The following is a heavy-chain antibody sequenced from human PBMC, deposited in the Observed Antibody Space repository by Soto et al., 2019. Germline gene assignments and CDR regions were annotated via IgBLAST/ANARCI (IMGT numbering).Heavy chain of an antibody. J-gene: IGHJ4*02. CDR3: ARYIRDY. Sequence: GSLRLSCVASGFSFSSYWMHWVRQAPGKGLVWVSRINTDGSSTNYADSVKGRFTISRDNAKNTLYLQMNSLRVEDTAVYYCARYIRDYWGQGALVTVSS. CDR1: GFSFSSYW. D-gene: IGHD3-3*02. V-gene: IGHV3-74*01. CDR2: INTDGSST.